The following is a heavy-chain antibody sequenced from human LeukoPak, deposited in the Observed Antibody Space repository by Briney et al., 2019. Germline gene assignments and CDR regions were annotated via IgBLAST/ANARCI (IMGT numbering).Heavy chain of an antibody. CDR3: ARHEAHGSGLIDY. CDR1: GGPISSSRYY. Sequence: SETLSLTCTVSGGPISSSRYYWGWIRQPPGKGLEWIGRVYYSGSTYYNPSLKSRVTISVDTSKNQFSLNLRSVTAADTAVYHCARHEAHGSGLIDYWGQGTLVTVSS. J-gene: IGHJ4*02. D-gene: IGHD3-10*01. CDR2: VYYSGST. V-gene: IGHV4-39*01.